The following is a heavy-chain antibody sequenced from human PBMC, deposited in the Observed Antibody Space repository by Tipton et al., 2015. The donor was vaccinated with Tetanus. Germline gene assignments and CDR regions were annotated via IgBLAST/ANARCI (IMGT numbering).Heavy chain of an antibody. CDR1: GGSFSGYY. Sequence: TLSLTCAVYGGSFSGYYWSWIRQPPGKGLEWIGEINHSGSTNYNPSLKSRVTISVDTSKNHFSLKLGSVTAADTAVYYCARGWIVVVPAAALMLNYCYGMDVWGQGATVPVSS. CDR3: ARGWIVVVPAAALMLNYCYGMDV. CDR2: INHSGST. V-gene: IGHV4-34*01. J-gene: IGHJ6*02. D-gene: IGHD2-2*01.